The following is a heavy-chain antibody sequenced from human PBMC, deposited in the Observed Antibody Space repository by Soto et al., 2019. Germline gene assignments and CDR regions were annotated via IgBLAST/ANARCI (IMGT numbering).Heavy chain of an antibody. D-gene: IGHD5-18*01. V-gene: IGHV3-49*03. CDR3: TSSELPVTAMAAWYYYGMDV. J-gene: IGHJ6*02. CDR1: GFTFGDYA. Sequence: PGGSLRLSCTASGFTFGDYAMSWFRQAPGKGLEWVGFIRSKAYGGTTEYAASVKGRFTISRDDSKSIAYLQMNSLKTEDTAVYYCTSSELPVTAMAAWYYYGMDVWGQGTTVTVSS. CDR2: IRSKAYGGTT.